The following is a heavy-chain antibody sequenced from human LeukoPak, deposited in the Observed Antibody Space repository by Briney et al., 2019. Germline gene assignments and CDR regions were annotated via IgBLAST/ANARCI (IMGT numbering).Heavy chain of an antibody. J-gene: IGHJ6*02. Sequence: PSETLSLTCTVSGGSISSYYWSWIRQPPGKGLEWIGYIYYSGSTNYNPSLKSRVTISVDTSKNQFSLKLSSVTAADTAVYYCARADYGDYGGLGYGMDVWGQGTTVTVSS. CDR2: IYYSGST. D-gene: IGHD4-17*01. CDR3: ARADYGDYGGLGYGMDV. V-gene: IGHV4-59*01. CDR1: GGSISSYY.